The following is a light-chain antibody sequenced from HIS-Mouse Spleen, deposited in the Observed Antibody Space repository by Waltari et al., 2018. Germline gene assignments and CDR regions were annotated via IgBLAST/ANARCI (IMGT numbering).Light chain of an antibody. CDR1: SSNIGSNY. CDR3: AAWDDSLSGYV. J-gene: IGLJ1*01. CDR2: RNN. V-gene: IGLV1-47*01. Sequence: QSVLTQPPSASGTPGQRVTISCSGSSSNIGSNYVYWYQQLPGTAPKLLIYRNNPRPSGVPDRFSASKSGTSASLAISGLRSEDEADYYCAAWDDSLSGYVFGTGTKVTVL.